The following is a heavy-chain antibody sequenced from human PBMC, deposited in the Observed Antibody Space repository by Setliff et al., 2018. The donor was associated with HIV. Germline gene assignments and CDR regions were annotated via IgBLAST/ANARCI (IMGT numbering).Heavy chain of an antibody. CDR1: GFTFSSYA. CDR2: ISGSGGST. CDR3: AKAPPYIVAKISAFDI. J-gene: IGHJ3*02. V-gene: IGHV3-23*01. Sequence: SCAASGFTFSSYAMSWVRQAPGKGLEWVPAISGSGGSTYYADSVKGRFTISRDNSKNTLYLQMNRLGAEDTAVYYCAKAPPYIVAKISAFDIWGQGTMVTVSS. D-gene: IGHD5-12*01.